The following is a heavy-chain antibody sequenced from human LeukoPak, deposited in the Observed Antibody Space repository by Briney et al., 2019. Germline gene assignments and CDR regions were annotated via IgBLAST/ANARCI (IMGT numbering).Heavy chain of an antibody. D-gene: IGHD5-18*01. V-gene: IGHV3-30*18. J-gene: IGHJ4*02. CDR3: AKRIQSAMAMGY. CDR2: ISYDGSNK. CDR1: GFTFSSCS. Sequence: PGGSLRLSCAASGFTFSSCSMNWVRQAPGKGLEWVAVISYDGSNKYYADSVKGRFTISRDNSKNTMYLQMNSLRAEDTAVYYCAKRIQSAMAMGYWGQGTLVTVSS.